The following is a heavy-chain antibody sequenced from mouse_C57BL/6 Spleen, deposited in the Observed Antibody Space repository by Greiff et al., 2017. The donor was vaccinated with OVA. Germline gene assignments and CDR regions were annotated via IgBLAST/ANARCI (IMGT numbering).Heavy chain of an antibody. D-gene: IGHD1-1*01. J-gene: IGHJ1*03. V-gene: IGHV5-16*01. CDR1: GFTFSDYY. Sequence: EVHLVESEGGLVQPGSSMKLSCTASGFTFSDYYMAWVRQVPEKGLEWVANINYDGSSTYYLDSLKSRFIISRDNAKNILYLQMSSLKSEDTATYYCAREIYYYGSSYGYFDVWGTGTTVTVSS. CDR3: AREIYYYGSSYGYFDV. CDR2: INYDGSST.